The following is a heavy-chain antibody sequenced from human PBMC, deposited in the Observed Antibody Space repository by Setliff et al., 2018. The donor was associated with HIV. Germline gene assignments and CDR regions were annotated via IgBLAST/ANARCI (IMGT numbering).Heavy chain of an antibody. Sequence: PSETLSLTCTVSGGSISSGSYYWSWIRQPAGKGLEWIGHIYTSGSTNYNPSLKSRVTISVDTSKNQFSLKLSSVTAADTAVYYCARDQATMVQGAEGVDYWGQGTLVTVSS. CDR1: GGSISSGSYY. D-gene: IGHD3-10*01. CDR3: ARDQATMVQGAEGVDY. J-gene: IGHJ4*02. CDR2: IYTSGST. V-gene: IGHV4-61*09.